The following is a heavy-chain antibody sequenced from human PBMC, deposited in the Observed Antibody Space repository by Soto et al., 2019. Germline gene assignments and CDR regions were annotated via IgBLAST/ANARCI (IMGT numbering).Heavy chain of an antibody. Sequence: GGSLRLSCAASGFTFSSYAMSWVRQAPGKGLEWVSAISGSGGSTYYADSVKGRFTISRDNSKNTLYLQMNSLRAEDTAVYYCAKEGGSGYDPFYYYYYMDVWGKGTTVTVSS. V-gene: IGHV3-23*01. D-gene: IGHD5-12*01. CDR2: ISGSGGST. CDR3: AKEGGSGYDPFYYYYYMDV. J-gene: IGHJ6*03. CDR1: GFTFSSYA.